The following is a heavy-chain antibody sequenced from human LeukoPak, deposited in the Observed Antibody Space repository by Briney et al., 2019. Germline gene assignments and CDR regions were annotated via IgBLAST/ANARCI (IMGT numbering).Heavy chain of an antibody. D-gene: IGHD6-19*01. CDR3: AKTTTGYSSGRYPGWPVDY. J-gene: IGHJ4*02. CDR1: GFTFSTYA. V-gene: IGHV3-23*01. CDR2: IFGSGGST. Sequence: GGSLRLSWAASGFTFSTYAMYWVRQAPGKGLEWVSGIFGSGGSTHYADSVKGRFTISRDNSKNTAYLQMNSLRAEDTAVYYCAKTTTGYSSGRYPGWPVDYWGQGTLVTVSS.